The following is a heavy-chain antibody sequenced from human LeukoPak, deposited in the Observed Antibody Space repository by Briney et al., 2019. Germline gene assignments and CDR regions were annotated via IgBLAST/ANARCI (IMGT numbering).Heavy chain of an antibody. CDR1: GGSISSSSYY. V-gene: IGHV4-39*07. D-gene: IGHD3-22*01. Sequence: SETLSLTCTVSGGSISSSSYYWGWIRQPPGEGLEWIGTIYYSGNTYYNPSLKSRVTISVDTSKNQFSLKLSSVTAADTAVYYCAREYYYDSSGSHVDYWGQGTLVTVSS. J-gene: IGHJ4*02. CDR3: AREYYYDSSGSHVDY. CDR2: IYYSGNT.